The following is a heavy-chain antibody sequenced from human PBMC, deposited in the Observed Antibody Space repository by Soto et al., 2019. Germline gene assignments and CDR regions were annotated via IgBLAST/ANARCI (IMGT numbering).Heavy chain of an antibody. CDR3: ARGLRTGNYGMDV. CDR1: GGTFDNYA. Sequence: QEQLLQSGAEVRKPGSSVKVSCKASGGTFDNYAVSWVRQAPGQGLEWMGGIIPMFETVNYAQRCKGRLTSAADESTSTAYMELTSLTSADTAIYFCARGLRTGNYGMDVWGQGTTVTVSS. D-gene: IGHD2-15*01. CDR2: IIPMFETV. J-gene: IGHJ6*02. V-gene: IGHV1-69*01.